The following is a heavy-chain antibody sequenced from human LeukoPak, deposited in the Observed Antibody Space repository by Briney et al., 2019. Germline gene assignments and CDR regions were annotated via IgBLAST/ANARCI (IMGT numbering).Heavy chain of an antibody. Sequence: GGSLRLSCAASAFPFSGYSMSWVRQALGKGLEWVANIKQDGSDNYYVDSVKGRFTISRDNAKNSLYLQMNSLRVDDTAVYYCARNFGWRLDYWGQGTLVTVSS. V-gene: IGHV3-7*01. J-gene: IGHJ4*02. D-gene: IGHD3-9*01. CDR2: IKQDGSDN. CDR3: ARNFGWRLDY. CDR1: AFPFSGYS.